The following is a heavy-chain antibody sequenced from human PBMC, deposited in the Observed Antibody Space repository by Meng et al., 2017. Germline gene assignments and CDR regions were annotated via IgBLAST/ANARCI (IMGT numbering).Heavy chain of an antibody. CDR2: IYHSGST. D-gene: IGHD7-27*01. CDR3: ARIGDWGSTRYFDY. J-gene: IGHJ4*02. CDR1: GGSISSSNW. Sequence: QVQLQESGPGLVSPSGTLSLPCDVSGGSISSSNWWSWVRQLPGKGLEWIGEIYHSGSTNYNPSLKSRVTISVDKSKNQFSLKLSSVTAADTAVYYCARIGDWGSTRYFDYWGQGTLVTVSS. V-gene: IGHV4-4*02.